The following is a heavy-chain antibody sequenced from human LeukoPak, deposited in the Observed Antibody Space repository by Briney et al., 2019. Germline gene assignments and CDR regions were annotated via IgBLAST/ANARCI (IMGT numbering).Heavy chain of an antibody. CDR3: ARDPAYYYDSSGYYDY. V-gene: IGHV3-7*01. Sequence: GGSLRLSCAASGFTFSSYWMSWVRQAPGKGLEWVANIKQGGSEKYYVDSVKGRFTISRDNAKNSLYLQMNSLRAEDTAVYYCARDPAYYYDSSGYYDYWGQGTLVTVSS. CDR2: IKQGGSEK. CDR1: GFTFSSYW. D-gene: IGHD3-22*01. J-gene: IGHJ4*02.